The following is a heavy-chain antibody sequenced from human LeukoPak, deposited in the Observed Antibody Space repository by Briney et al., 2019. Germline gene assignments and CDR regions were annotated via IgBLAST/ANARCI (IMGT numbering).Heavy chain of an antibody. J-gene: IGHJ5*02. CDR1: GGSISSCSYH. CDR3: ARDYYDSSGHNWFGP. CDR2: IYYSGRT. V-gene: IGHV4-39*07. D-gene: IGHD3-22*01. Sequence: PSEPLSLTCTVSGGSISSCSYHWGWIRKPPGKGLDWLGSIYYSGRTYYNPSLKSRVTISVDTAKNQYSLKLSSVTAADTAVYYCARDYYDSSGHNWFGPWGQGTLVTVSS.